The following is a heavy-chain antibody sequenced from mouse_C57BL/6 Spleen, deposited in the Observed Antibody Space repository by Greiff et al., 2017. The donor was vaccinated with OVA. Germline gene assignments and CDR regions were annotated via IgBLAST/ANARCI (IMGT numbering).Heavy chain of an antibody. CDR1: GYTFTSYW. J-gene: IGHJ1*03. Sequence: QVQLQQPGAELVMPGASVKLSCKASGYTFTSYWMHWVKQRPGQGLEWIGEIDPSDSYTNYNQKFKGKSTLTVDKSSSTAYMQLSSLTSEDSAVYYCKVYYDRDWYFDVWGTGTTVTVSS. CDR3: KVYYDRDWYFDV. D-gene: IGHD2-4*01. CDR2: IDPSDSYT. V-gene: IGHV1-69*01.